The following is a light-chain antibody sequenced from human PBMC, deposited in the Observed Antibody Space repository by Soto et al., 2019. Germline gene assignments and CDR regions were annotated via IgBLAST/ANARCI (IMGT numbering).Light chain of an antibody. V-gene: IGKV4-1*01. CDR3: QQYYSTPYT. CDR1: LSVLYSSNTKNY. J-gene: IGKJ2*01. CDR2: WAS. Sequence: IVMTQSPDSLAVSLGERATIKCKSSLSVLYSSNTKNYLAWYQHKPGQPPKLLFYWASTRESGVPDRFSGGESGTDFTLPINSLQPEDVAVYYCQQYYSTPYTFGQGTKLEIK.